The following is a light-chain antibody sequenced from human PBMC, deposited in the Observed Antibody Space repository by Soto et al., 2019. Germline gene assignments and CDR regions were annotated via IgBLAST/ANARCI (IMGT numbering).Light chain of an antibody. CDR3: CSYAGSSSWV. CDR2: EGS. Sequence: QSALTQPASVSGSPGQSITISCTGTSSDVGGYNLVSWYQHHPGKAPKLIIYEGSKRPSGVSNRFSGSKSGNRASLTISGLQAEDEADYYCCSYAGSSSWVFGGGTKLTVL. V-gene: IGLV2-23*01. J-gene: IGLJ3*02. CDR1: SSDVGGYNL.